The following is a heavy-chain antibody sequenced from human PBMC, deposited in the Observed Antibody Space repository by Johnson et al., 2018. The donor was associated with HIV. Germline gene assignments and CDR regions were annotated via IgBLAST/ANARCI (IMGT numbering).Heavy chain of an antibody. V-gene: IGHV3-11*04. CDR1: GFTFSDYY. D-gene: IGHD3-10*01. CDR2: ISSSGSTI. CDR3: ARGSMGRVVIHAFDI. J-gene: IGHJ3*02. Sequence: QVQLVESGGGLVKPGGSLRLSCAASGFTFSDYYMSWIRQAPGKGLEWVSYISSSGSTIYYADSVKGRFTISRDNSKKTLYLQMNSLRAEDTAGCYCARGSMGRVVIHAFDIWGQGTMVTVSS.